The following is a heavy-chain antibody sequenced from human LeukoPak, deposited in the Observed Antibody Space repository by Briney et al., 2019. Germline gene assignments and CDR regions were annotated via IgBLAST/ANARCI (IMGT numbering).Heavy chain of an antibody. CDR2: ISGSGGST. CDR1: GFTFSSYA. CDR3: AKRADCSGGSCYSGGDYYYGMDV. V-gene: IGHV3-23*01. Sequence: GESLRLSCAASGFTFSSYAMSWVRQAPGKGLEWVSAISGSGGSTYYADSVKGRFTISRDNSKNTLYLQMNSLRAEDTAVYYCAKRADCSGGSCYSGGDYYYGMDVWGQGTTVTVSS. J-gene: IGHJ6*02. D-gene: IGHD2-15*01.